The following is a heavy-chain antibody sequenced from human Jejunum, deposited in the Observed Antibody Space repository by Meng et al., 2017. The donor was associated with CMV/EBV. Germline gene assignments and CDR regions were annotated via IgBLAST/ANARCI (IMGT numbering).Heavy chain of an antibody. D-gene: IGHD3-10*01. J-gene: IGHJ4*02. Sequence: TVAGYSINNGDYSWSCLRQHPGKGLEWIGYMYRSGTTYHNPSLRGRVVISIATSKNQFSLNVNSMTAADTAVYYCARGSGGMTAFDSWGQGTLVTVSS. V-gene: IGHV4-31*03. CDR1: GYSINNGDYS. CDR3: ARGSGGMTAFDS. CDR2: MYRSGTT.